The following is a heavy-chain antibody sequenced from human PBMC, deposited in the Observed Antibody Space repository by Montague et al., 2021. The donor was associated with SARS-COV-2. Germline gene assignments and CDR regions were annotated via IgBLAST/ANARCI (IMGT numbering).Heavy chain of an antibody. CDR3: ARDMPRSYYYDSGTYAWGSCGMDD. CDR1: GASISSRSYY. V-gene: IGHV4-39*07. D-gene: IGHD3-10*01. Sequence: SETLSLTCTVSGASISSRSYYWGWIRQPPGKGLEWIGFKYYSGSTYYNPTPKSRVTMSVDTSKNQFSLKLSSVTAADTAVYYCARDMPRSYYYDSGTYAWGSCGMDDWGQGTTVTVSS. CDR2: KYYSGST. J-gene: IGHJ6*02.